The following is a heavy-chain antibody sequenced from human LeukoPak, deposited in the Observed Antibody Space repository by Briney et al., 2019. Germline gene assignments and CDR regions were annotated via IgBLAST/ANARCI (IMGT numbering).Heavy chain of an antibody. CDR3: ATGCVGSPSCFTTGYDH. CDR1: GLTFNTYA. CDR2: ISDSGRDT. D-gene: IGHD1-26*01. Sequence: AGGSLRLSCAVSGLTFNTYAMNWVRQATGKGLEWVSGISDSGRDTYYSDSVKGRFSISRDNSKSTVYLQMNSLRAEDTALYFCATGCVGSPSCFTTGYDHWGQGTLVTVSS. V-gene: IGHV3-23*01. J-gene: IGHJ4*02.